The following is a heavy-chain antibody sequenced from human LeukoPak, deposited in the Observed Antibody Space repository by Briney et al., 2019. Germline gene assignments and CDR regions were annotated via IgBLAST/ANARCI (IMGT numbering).Heavy chain of an antibody. V-gene: IGHV3-30*04. Sequence: GGSLRLSCAASGFTFSSYAMHWVRQAPGKGLEWVAVISYDGSNKYYADSVKGRFTISRDNSKNTLYLQMNSLRAEDTAVYYCAKAAQQLTYYFDYWGQGTLVTVSS. CDR1: GFTFSSYA. J-gene: IGHJ4*02. CDR2: ISYDGSNK. D-gene: IGHD6-13*01. CDR3: AKAAQQLTYYFDY.